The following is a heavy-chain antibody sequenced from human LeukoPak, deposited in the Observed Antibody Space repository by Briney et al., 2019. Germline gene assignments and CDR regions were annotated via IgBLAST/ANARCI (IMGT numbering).Heavy chain of an antibody. J-gene: IGHJ4*02. Sequence: SETLSLTCAVYGGSFSGYYWSWIRQPPGKGVEWIGEINHSGSTNNNPSLKSRVTISVDTSKNQFSLKLSSVTAADTAVYYCARGGEYGSGSYYKYWGQGTLVTVSS. CDR1: GGSFSGYY. CDR2: INHSGST. CDR3: ARGGEYGSGSYYKY. V-gene: IGHV4-34*01. D-gene: IGHD3-10*01.